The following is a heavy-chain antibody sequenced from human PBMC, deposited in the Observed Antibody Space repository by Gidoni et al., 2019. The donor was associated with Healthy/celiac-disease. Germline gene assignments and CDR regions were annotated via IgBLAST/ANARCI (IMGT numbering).Heavy chain of an antibody. CDR3: ARGSEWELLQPDY. CDR2: ISYDGSNK. J-gene: IGHJ4*02. Sequence: QVQLVESGGGVVQPGRSLRLSCAASGFTCSSYAMHWVRQAPGKGLEWVAVISYDGSNKYYADSVKGRFTISRDNSKNTLYLQMNSLRAEDTAVYYCARGSEWELLQPDYWGQGTLVTVSS. V-gene: IGHV3-30*04. CDR1: GFTCSSYA. D-gene: IGHD1-26*01.